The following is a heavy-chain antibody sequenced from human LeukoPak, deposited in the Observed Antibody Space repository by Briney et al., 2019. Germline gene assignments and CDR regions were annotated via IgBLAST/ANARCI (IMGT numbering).Heavy chain of an antibody. Sequence: ASVKVSCKASGYTFTGYYIHWVRQAPGQGLEWMGRINPNNGGANYAQKFQGRVTMTRDMSMSTAYMELSRLRSVDTAVYYCAGEDNSSGYRPFDIWGQGTMVTVPS. CDR3: AGEDNSSGYRPFDI. D-gene: IGHD3-22*01. J-gene: IGHJ3*02. CDR1: GYTFTGYY. CDR2: INPNNGGA. V-gene: IGHV1-2*06.